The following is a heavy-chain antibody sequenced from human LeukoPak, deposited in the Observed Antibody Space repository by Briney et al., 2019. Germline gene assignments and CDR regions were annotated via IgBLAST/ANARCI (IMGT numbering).Heavy chain of an antibody. CDR1: GGSISSSNYY. V-gene: IGHV4-39*07. J-gene: IGHJ4*02. CDR3: ARDFSYYFDTTDYYYVSDPQGSRNYFDY. Sequence: KPSETLSLTCTVSGGSISSSNYYWGWVRQPPGKGLEWIENIYYSGSTYYNPSLKSRVTMSVDTSTNQSSLKLSSVTAADTAVYYCARDFSYYFDTTDYYYVSDPQGSRNYFDYWGQGTLVTVSS. CDR2: IYYSGST. D-gene: IGHD3-22*01.